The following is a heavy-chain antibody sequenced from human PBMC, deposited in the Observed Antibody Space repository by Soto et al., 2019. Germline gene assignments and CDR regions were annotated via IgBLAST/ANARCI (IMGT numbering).Heavy chain of an antibody. Sequence: PSETLSLTCTVSGGSISRGDYYWSWIRQPPGKGLEWIGYIYYSGSTYYSPSLKSRVTISVDTSKNQFSLKLSSVTAADTAVYYCARAYCSDDTCSPYNWFDPWGQGTLVTVSS. CDR3: ARAYCSDDTCSPYNWFDP. V-gene: IGHV4-30-4*01. J-gene: IGHJ5*02. CDR1: GGSISRGDYY. D-gene: IGHD2-15*01. CDR2: IYYSGST.